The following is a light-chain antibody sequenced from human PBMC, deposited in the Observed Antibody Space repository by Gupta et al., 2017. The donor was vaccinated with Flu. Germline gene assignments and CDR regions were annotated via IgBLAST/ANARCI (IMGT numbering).Light chain of an antibody. CDR2: EVT. Sequence: QSALTQPASVSGSPGQPITISCTGTSSDVGGYNYVSWYQQHPDKAPKLMIYEVTNRPSGVSNRFSGSKSGNTASLTISGLQTEDEADYYCSSYTSSNTVLFGGGTKLTVL. CDR1: SSDVGGYNY. CDR3: SSYTSSNTVL. V-gene: IGLV2-14*01. J-gene: IGLJ2*01.